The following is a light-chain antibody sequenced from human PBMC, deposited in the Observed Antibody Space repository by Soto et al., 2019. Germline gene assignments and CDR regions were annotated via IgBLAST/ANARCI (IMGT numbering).Light chain of an antibody. CDR1: SGSIASNH. CDR3: QSYDSNTVV. V-gene: IGLV6-57*04. J-gene: IGLJ2*01. Sequence: NFMLTQPHSVSESPGKTVTISCTRSSGSIASNHVQWYQQRPGSAPTTVIYNSDQRPSGVPDRFSASIDSSSNSASLTISGLKTEDEADYYCQSYDSNTVVFGGGTKLTVL. CDR2: NSD.